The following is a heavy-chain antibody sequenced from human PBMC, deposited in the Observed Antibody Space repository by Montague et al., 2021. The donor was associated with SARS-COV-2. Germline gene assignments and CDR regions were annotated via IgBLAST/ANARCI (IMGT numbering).Heavy chain of an antibody. D-gene: IGHD2-15*01. Sequence: SLRLSCAASGFTFSSYAMSWVRQAPGKGLEWVSAISGSGGSTYYADSVKGRFTISRDNSKNTLYLQMNSLRAEDTAVYYCAKRYCSGGSCYSGFDPWGQGTLVTVSP. V-gene: IGHV3-23*01. CDR3: AKRYCSGGSCYSGFDP. CDR2: ISGSGGST. CDR1: GFTFSSYA. J-gene: IGHJ5*02.